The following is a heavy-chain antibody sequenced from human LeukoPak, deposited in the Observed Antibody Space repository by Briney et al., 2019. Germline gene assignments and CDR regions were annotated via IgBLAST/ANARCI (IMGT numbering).Heavy chain of an antibody. V-gene: IGHV1-2*02. D-gene: IGHD2-2*01. CDR1: GYTFTGYC. CDR3: ARFYCSSTSCQYNWFDP. Sequence: ASVKVSCKASGYTFTGYCMHWVRQAPGQGLEWMGWINPNSGGTNSAQKFQGRVTLTRDTSISTAYMELSRLTSDDTAVYYCARFYCSSTSCQYNWFDPWGQGTLVTVSS. J-gene: IGHJ5*02. CDR2: INPNSGGT.